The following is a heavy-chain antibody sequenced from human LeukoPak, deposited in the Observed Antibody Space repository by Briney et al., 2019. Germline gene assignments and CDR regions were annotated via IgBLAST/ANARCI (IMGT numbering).Heavy chain of an antibody. CDR3: AKDISRGRSYGYYYMDV. Sequence: GGSLRLSCAASGFTFDDYAMHWVRQAPGKGLEWVSGISWNSGSIGYADSVKGRFTISRDNAKNSLYLQMNSLRAEDTALYYCAKDISRGRSYGYYYMDVWGKGTTVTVSS. D-gene: IGHD1-26*01. CDR1: GFTFDDYA. J-gene: IGHJ6*03. CDR2: ISWNSGSI. V-gene: IGHV3-9*01.